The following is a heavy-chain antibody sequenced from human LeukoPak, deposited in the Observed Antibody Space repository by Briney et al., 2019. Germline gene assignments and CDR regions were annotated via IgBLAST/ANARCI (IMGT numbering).Heavy chain of an antibody. CDR1: GFTFSSYW. CDR3: ARVAAWDSSGYLFDQ. J-gene: IGHJ4*02. D-gene: IGHD3-22*01. CDR2: INSDGSST. Sequence: PGGSLRLSCAASGFTFSSYWMHWVRQAPGKGLLWVSRINSDGSSTSYADSVKGRFTISRENAKNTLYLQMNSLRAEDTAVYYCARVAAWDSSGYLFDQWGQGTLATVSS. V-gene: IGHV3-74*01.